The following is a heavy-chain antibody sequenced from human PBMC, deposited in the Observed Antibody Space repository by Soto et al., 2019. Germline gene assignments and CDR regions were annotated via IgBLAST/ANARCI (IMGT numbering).Heavy chain of an antibody. V-gene: IGHV4-4*02. CDR2: SYHSGST. Sequence: QVQLQESGPGLVKPSGTLSLTCAVSGGSISSNNWWRWVRQPPGKGLEWIGESYHSGSTYYNPSLERRVTIVVDKSKNQLSLNLRSVTAADTAVYYCARRTDYYASSGTFDYWGQGTLVTVSS. CDR1: GGSISSNNW. J-gene: IGHJ4*02. D-gene: IGHD3-22*01. CDR3: ARRTDYYASSGTFDY.